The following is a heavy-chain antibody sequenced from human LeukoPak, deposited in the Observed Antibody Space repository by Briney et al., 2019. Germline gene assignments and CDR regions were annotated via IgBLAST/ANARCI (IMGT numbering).Heavy chain of an antibody. CDR3: VRSARDCSSTSCRLDP. CDR2: ICYDGSNT. Sequence: PGGTPRLSSAASGLSSCSVSMQSVRRAPGKGVERVAVICYDGSNTSSVHSVKGRFTISRDNSKTTLYLQMNSLRAEDTAVYYCVRSARDCSSTSCRLDPWGQGTLVTVSS. D-gene: IGHD2-2*01. CDR1: GLSSCSVS. V-gene: IGHV3-33*01. J-gene: IGHJ5*02.